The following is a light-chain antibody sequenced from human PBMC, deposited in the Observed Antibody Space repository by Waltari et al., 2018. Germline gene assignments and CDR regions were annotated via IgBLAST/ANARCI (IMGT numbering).Light chain of an antibody. Sequence: VMTQPPSASGTPGPRVTISCSGSSSNLRTNPVMSCQHLPGRAPKLLIYDNNQRPSRVLRRFSGSTSGTSASLAISGIQSEEEAAYYCGTWDDNLSACQFGGGNKMTVL. CDR1: SSNLRTNP. CDR3: GTWDDNLSACQ. J-gene: IGLJ3*02. V-gene: IGLV1-44*01. CDR2: DNN.